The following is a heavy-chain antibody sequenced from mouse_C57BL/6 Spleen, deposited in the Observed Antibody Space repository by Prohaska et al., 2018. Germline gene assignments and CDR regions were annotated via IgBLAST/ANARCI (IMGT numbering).Heavy chain of an antibody. D-gene: IGHD2-2*01. CDR3: TGWLPY. CDR1: GFTFSNYW. V-gene: IGHV6-3*01. J-gene: IGHJ3*01. Sequence: EVQLEESGGGLVQPGGSMKLSCVASGFTFSNYWMNCVPQSPEKGLERVAQIRLKTDNYATDYEECVKGRFTISRDESKSSVYLQMNNVRAEDTGIYYCTGWLPYWGQGTLVTVSA. CDR2: IRLKTDNYAT.